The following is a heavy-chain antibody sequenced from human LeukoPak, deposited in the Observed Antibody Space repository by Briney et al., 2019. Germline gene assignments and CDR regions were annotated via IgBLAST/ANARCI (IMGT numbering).Heavy chain of an antibody. J-gene: IGHJ6*03. CDR3: ARGYYYDFWSGYSFYYYMDV. D-gene: IGHD3-3*01. V-gene: IGHV3-23*01. Sequence: GGSLRLSCAASGFTFSSKSMTWVRQAPGKGLEWVSAISGNGFDTFYADSVKGRFTISRDNSRNTVYLQMNSLRAEDTALYYCARGYYYDFWSGYSFYYYMDVWGKGTTVTVSS. CDR1: GFTFSSKS. CDR2: ISGNGFDT.